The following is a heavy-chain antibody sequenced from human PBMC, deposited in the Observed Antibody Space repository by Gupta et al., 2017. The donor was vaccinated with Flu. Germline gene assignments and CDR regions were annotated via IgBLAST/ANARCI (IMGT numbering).Heavy chain of an antibody. V-gene: IGHV1-2*02. Sequence: QLQLVQSGAALRKPGASVKVSCKASGYTLSGYHIHWVRQAPGQGLEWMGLINCDTGGTNDAQKFQGRVTMNRDMSISTAYMEVRGMRCDDTALYYCASEKTGTWFFDFWGQGSLVTVSS. D-gene: IGHD3-10*01. CDR2: INCDTGGT. J-gene: IGHJ4*02. CDR1: GYTLSGYH. CDR3: ASEKTGTWFFDF.